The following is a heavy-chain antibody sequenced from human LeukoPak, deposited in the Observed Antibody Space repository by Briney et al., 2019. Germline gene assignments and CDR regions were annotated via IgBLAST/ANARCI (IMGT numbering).Heavy chain of an antibody. V-gene: IGHV1-69*04. CDR2: IIPILGIA. CDR1: GGTFSSYA. CDR3: ARGSVASPYYYYGMDV. J-gene: IGHJ6*02. Sequence: ASVKVSCKASGGTFSSYAISWVRQAPGQGLEWMGRIIPILGIANYAQKFQGRVTITADKSTSTAYMELSSLRSEDTAVYYCARGSVASPYYYYGMDVWGQGTTVTVSS. D-gene: IGHD2-15*01.